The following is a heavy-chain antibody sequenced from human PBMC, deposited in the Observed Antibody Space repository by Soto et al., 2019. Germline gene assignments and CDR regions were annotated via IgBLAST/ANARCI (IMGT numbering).Heavy chain of an antibody. J-gene: IGHJ6*02. CDR1: GGSISSGDYY. Sequence: QVQLQESGPGMVKPSQTLSLTCTVSGGSISSGDYYWSWIRQPPGKGLEWIGYIYESGTTYYSPPLQSRVTISVDTSKNQFSLTLSSVTAADPAVYYCASSERIQLWLHGMDVWGQGTMVTVSS. CDR3: ASSERIQLWLHGMDV. CDR2: IYESGTT. D-gene: IGHD5-18*01. V-gene: IGHV4-30-4*01.